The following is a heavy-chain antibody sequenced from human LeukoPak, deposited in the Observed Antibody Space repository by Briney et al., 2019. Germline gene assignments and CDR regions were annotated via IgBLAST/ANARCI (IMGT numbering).Heavy chain of an antibody. Sequence: TSETLSLTCTVSGGSISSSSYYWGWIRQPPGKGLEGIGSIYYSGSTYYNPSLKSRVTISVDTSKNQFSLKLSSVTAADTAVYYCATPRGYSYGWEFDYWGQGTLVTVSS. D-gene: IGHD5-18*01. CDR3: ATPRGYSYGWEFDY. J-gene: IGHJ4*02. CDR2: IYYSGST. CDR1: GGSISSSSYY. V-gene: IGHV4-39*07.